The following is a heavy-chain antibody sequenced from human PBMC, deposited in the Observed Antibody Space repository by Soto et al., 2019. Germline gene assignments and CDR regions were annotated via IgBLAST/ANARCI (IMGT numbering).Heavy chain of an antibody. Sequence: XVKVSCKASGGTFSNYAISWVRQAPGQRIQXMGGIXTIFGKPNYAXXSQGRVTXXEDAYTSTAYMEMSSLRSEDTAVYYCARERPSVWGQGTLVTVSS. J-gene: IGHJ4*02. V-gene: IGHV1-69*13. CDR3: ARERPSV. CDR2: IXTIFGKP. CDR1: GGTFSNYA.